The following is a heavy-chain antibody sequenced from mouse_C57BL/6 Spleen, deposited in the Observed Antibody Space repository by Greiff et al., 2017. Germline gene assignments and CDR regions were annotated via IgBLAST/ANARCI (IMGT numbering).Heavy chain of an antibody. J-gene: IGHJ2*01. CDR1: GYTFTSYD. V-gene: IGHV1-85*01. CDR2: IYPRDGST. Sequence: QVQLKESGPELVKPGASVKLSCKASGYTFTSYDINWVKQRPGQGLEWIGWIYPRDGSTKYNEKFKGKATLTVDTSSSTAYMERHSLTSEDSAVYFCARGGFTTDFDYWGQGTTLTVSS. D-gene: IGHD1-1*01. CDR3: ARGGFTTDFDY.